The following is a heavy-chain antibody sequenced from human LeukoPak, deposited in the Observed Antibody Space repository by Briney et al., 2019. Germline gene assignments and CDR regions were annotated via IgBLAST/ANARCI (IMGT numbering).Heavy chain of an antibody. Sequence: SETLSLTCTVSGGSISSSSYYWGWIRQPPGKGLEWIGYIYYSGSTNYNPSLKSRVTISVDTSKNQFSLKLSSVTAADTAVYYCARQEQQLLYNWFDPWGQGTLVTVSS. CDR1: GGSISSSSYY. CDR2: IYYSGST. V-gene: IGHV4-61*05. J-gene: IGHJ5*02. D-gene: IGHD6-13*01. CDR3: ARQEQQLLYNWFDP.